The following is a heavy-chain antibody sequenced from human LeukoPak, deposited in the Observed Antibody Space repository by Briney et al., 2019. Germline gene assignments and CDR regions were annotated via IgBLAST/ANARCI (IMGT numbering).Heavy chain of an antibody. CDR2: INSDGSST. J-gene: IGHJ4*02. CDR1: GFTFSSYW. D-gene: IGHD3-22*01. CDR3: ARVGWYYDSSGLANFDY. Sequence: QPGGSLRLSCAASGFTFSSYWMHWVRQAPGKGLVWVSRINSDGSSTSYADSVKGRFTISRDNAKNTLYLQMNSLRAKDTAVYYCARVGWYYDSSGLANFDYWGQGTLVTVSS. V-gene: IGHV3-74*01.